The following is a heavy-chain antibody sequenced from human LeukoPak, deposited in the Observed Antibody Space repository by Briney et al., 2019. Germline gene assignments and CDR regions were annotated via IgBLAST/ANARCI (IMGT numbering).Heavy chain of an antibody. Sequence: PSQTLSLTCTVSGGAISSGDYYWSWIRQPPGKGLEWIGYIYYSGSTYYNPSLKSRITISVDTSKNQFSLKQSSMTAADTAVYYCARGPYHLLPYQLLYNYWGQGTLVTVSS. V-gene: IGHV4-30-4*08. CDR3: ARGPYHLLPYQLLYNY. CDR2: IYYSGST. D-gene: IGHD2-2*02. J-gene: IGHJ4*02. CDR1: GGAISSGDYY.